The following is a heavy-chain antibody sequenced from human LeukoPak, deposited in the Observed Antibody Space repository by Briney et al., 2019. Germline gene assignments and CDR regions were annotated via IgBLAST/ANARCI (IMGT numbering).Heavy chain of an antibody. V-gene: IGHV4-39*07. D-gene: IGHD2-15*01. Sequence: SETLSLTCTVSGGPFSSTSYFWGWIRQPPGKGLAWIGTINHGGSTYYNPSLKSRVTMALETSKSQFSLQFSLKLSSVTAADTAVYYCARQAGCNGGSCYYGMDVWGQGTTVTVSS. CDR2: INHGGST. J-gene: IGHJ6*02. CDR1: GGPFSSTSYF. CDR3: ARQAGCNGGSCYYGMDV.